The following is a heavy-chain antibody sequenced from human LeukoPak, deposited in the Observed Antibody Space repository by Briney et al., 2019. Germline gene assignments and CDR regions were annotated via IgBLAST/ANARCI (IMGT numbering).Heavy chain of an antibody. Sequence: GGSLRLSCAASGFTFSSYSMNWVRQAPGKGLEWVSYISSSSSTIYYADSVKGRFTISRDNAKNSLYLQMNSLRAEDTAVYYCARVYGSGSYAAFDYWGQGTLATVSS. J-gene: IGHJ4*02. V-gene: IGHV3-48*01. CDR1: GFTFSSYS. D-gene: IGHD3-10*01. CDR3: ARVYGSGSYAAFDY. CDR2: ISSSSSTI.